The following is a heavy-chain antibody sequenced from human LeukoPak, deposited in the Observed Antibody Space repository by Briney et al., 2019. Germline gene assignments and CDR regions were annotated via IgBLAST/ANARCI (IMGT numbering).Heavy chain of an antibody. CDR3: VRIATVTTPDY. CDR2: INPDGTTT. CDR1: GFTFSSYW. J-gene: IGHJ4*02. V-gene: IGHV3-74*01. D-gene: IGHD4-17*01. Sequence: GGSLRLSCAASGFTFSSYWMHWVRQPLGKGRVWVSRINPDGTTTNYADSVKGRFTISRDNAKHTLYLQMNSLTVEDTALYYCVRIATVTTPDYWGQGTLVTVSS.